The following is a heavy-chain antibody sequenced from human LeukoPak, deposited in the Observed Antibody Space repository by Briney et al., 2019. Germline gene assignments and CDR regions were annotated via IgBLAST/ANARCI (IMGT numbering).Heavy chain of an antibody. J-gene: IGHJ4*02. CDR3: ARGRKGGRGYSYGLTYFGY. CDR2: MNPNSGNT. CDR1: GYTFTSYD. V-gene: IGHV1-8*01. Sequence: ASVKVSCKASGYTFTSYDINWVRQATGQGLEWMGWMNPNSGNTGYAQKFQGRVTMTRNTSISTAYMELSSLRSENTAVYYCARGRKGGRGYSYGLTYFGYWGQGTLVTVSS. D-gene: IGHD5-18*01.